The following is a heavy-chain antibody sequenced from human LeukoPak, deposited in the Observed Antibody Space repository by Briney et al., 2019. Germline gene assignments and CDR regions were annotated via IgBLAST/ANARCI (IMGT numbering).Heavy chain of an antibody. CDR3: ARVGLGYCSGGSCSDFDY. CDR2: MNPNSGNT. Sequence: ASVKVSCKASGYTFTSYDINWVRQATGQGLEWMGWMNPNSGNTGYAQKFQGRVTMTRNTSISTAYMELSRLRSDDTAVYYCARVGLGYCSGGSCSDFDYWGQGTLVTVSS. CDR1: GYTFTSYD. D-gene: IGHD2-15*01. V-gene: IGHV1-8*01. J-gene: IGHJ4*02.